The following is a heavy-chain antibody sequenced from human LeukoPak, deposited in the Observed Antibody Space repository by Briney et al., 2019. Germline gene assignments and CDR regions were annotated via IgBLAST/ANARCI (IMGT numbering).Heavy chain of an antibody. CDR2: IYHRGHT. CDR1: GGSITTGGFA. V-gene: IGHV4-30-2*01. J-gene: IGHJ4*02. CDR3: ARGDYNYPYFDS. Sequence: SETLSLTCAVSGGSITTGGFAWSWIRQPPGKGLEWIGYIYHRGHTYYNPSLTSRVTMSVDRSKNQFSLNLSSVTAADTAVYYCARGDYNYPYFDSWGQGTLVTVPS. D-gene: IGHD1-1*01.